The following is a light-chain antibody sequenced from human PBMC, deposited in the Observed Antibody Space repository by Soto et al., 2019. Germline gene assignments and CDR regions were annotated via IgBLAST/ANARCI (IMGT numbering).Light chain of an antibody. Sequence: QSVLTQPPSASGXXXXRVXXXXXGXSXXIGSNYVYWYHQLPGTAPKLLIYRNNQRPSGVPDRFSGSKSGTSASLAISGLRSEDEADYYCAAWDDSLSGVVFGGGTKVTVL. J-gene: IGLJ2*01. V-gene: IGLV1-47*01. CDR1: SXXIGSNY. CDR2: RNN. CDR3: AAWDDSLSGVV.